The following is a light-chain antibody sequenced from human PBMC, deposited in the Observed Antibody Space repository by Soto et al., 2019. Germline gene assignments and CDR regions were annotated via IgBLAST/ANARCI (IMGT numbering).Light chain of an antibody. CDR3: QQADSFPYT. CDR1: QDISSW. CDR2: AAS. Sequence: DIQMTQSPSSMSASVGDRVTLTCRASQDISSWLAWYQQKPGKAPNLLIYAASSLQSGVPPRFSGSGSGTDFTLTISSLQPEDFATYFCQQADSFPYTFGQGTKLEIK. J-gene: IGKJ2*01. V-gene: IGKV1D-12*01.